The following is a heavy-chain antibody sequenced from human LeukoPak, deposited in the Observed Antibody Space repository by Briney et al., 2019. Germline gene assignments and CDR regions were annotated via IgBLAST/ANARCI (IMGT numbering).Heavy chain of an antibody. J-gene: IGHJ3*02. CDR1: GASISSSNYY. Sequence: SETLSLTCAVSGASISSSNYYWGWVRQSPGEGLEWIGNIYSSGNTYYNASLKSRVTISVDTSKNQFSLKLSSVTAADTAVYYCARVAYYDSSADAFDIWGQGTMVTVSS. CDR3: ARVAYYDSSADAFDI. V-gene: IGHV4-39*07. CDR2: IYSSGNT. D-gene: IGHD3-22*01.